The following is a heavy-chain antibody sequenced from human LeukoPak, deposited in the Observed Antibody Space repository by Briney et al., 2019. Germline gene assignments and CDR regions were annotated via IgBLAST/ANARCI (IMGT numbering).Heavy chain of an antibody. V-gene: IGHV3-64*01. CDR1: GFTFSSYA. Sequence: PGGSLRLSCAASGFTFSSYAMHWVRQAPGKGLEYVSAISSNGGSTYYANPVKGRFTISRDNSKNTLYLQMGSLRAEDMAVYYCARSVIAALNWFDPWGQGTLVTVSP. CDR2: ISSNGGST. CDR3: ARSVIAALNWFDP. J-gene: IGHJ5*02. D-gene: IGHD6-13*01.